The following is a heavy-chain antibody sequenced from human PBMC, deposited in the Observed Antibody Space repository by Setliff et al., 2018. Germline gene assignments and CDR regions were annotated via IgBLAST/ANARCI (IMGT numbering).Heavy chain of an antibody. CDR2: INQGGGEQ. D-gene: IGHD3-3*01. CDR1: GFTFSSLW. CDR3: ARDVYDFRTGLADP. J-gene: IGHJ5*02. Sequence: GGSLRPSCAASGFTFSSLWMSWVRQAPGKGLEWVANINQGGGEQFYVDSVKGRFTISRDNAKNSPYLQMNSLRAEDTAVYYCARDVYDFRTGLADPWGQGTLVTVSS. V-gene: IGHV3-7*01.